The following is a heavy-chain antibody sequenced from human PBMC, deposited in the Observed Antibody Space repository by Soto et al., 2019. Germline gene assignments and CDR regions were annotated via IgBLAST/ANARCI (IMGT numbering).Heavy chain of an antibody. CDR3: ARTPYYYDSSGYFSDYYYYGMDV. CDR1: GFSLSTSGMC. CDR2: IDWDDDK. J-gene: IGHJ6*02. D-gene: IGHD3-22*01. V-gene: IGHV2-70*01. Sequence: SGPTLVNPTQTLTLTCTFSGFSLSTSGMCVSWIRQPPGKALEWLALIDWDDDKYYSTSLKTRLTISKDTSKNQVVLTMTNMDPVDTATYYCARTPYYYDSSGYFSDYYYYGMDVWGQGTTVTVSS.